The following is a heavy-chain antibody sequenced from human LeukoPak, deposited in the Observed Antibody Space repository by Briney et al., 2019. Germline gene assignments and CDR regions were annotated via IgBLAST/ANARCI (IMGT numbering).Heavy chain of an antibody. CDR3: ARTVTKWFDP. CDR2: INPSGGST. J-gene: IGHJ5*02. Sequence: ASVKVSCKASGYTFTSYYMHWVRHYPGQGLEWMGIINPSGGSTSYAQKFQGRVTMTRDTSTSTVYMELSSLRSEDTAVYYCARTVTKWFDPWGQGTLVTVSS. D-gene: IGHD4-17*01. V-gene: IGHV1-46*01. CDR1: GYTFTSYY.